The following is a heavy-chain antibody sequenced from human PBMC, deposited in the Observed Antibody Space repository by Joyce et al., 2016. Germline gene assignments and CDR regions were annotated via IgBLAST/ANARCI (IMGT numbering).Heavy chain of an antibody. CDR2: INEDGGAQ. J-gene: IGHJ4*02. Sequence: EVQLVEYGGGWVQPGESLTLSCAASGFTFTRYWMTWVRQAPGKGVEWVGNINEDGGAQNSVDSVEGRFTISRDNARNSVYLHISSLRGDDTAVDYCAREIWGPREWGQGTLVTVSS. CDR1: GFTFTRYW. CDR3: AREIWGPRE. D-gene: IGHD3-16*01. V-gene: IGHV3-7*01.